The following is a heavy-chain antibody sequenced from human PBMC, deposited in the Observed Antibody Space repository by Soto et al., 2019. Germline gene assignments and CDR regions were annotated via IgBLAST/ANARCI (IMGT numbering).Heavy chain of an antibody. Sequence: ASVKVSCKASGYTFTGYYMHWVRQAPGQGLEWMGWNNPNSGGTNYAQKFQGWVTMTRDTSISTAYMELSRLRSDDTAVYYCARDPGITIFGVVILNYGMDVWGQGTTVTVSS. CDR2: NNPNSGGT. CDR1: GYTFTGYY. D-gene: IGHD3-3*01. V-gene: IGHV1-2*04. CDR3: ARDPGITIFGVVILNYGMDV. J-gene: IGHJ6*02.